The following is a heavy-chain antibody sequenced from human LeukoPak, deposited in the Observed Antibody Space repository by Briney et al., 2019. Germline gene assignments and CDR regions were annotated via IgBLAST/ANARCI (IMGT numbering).Heavy chain of an antibody. V-gene: IGHV1-18*01. CDR2: ITTNIDIT. CDR3: ARDWDAMNNCFDP. J-gene: IGHJ5*02. Sequence: QAHXXXGEWRAWITTNIDITPYAQTLQGTFTMTTDTATTTAYMELNNLTFDDTAVYYCARDWDAMNNCFDPWGQGTPVTVSS. D-gene: IGHD1-26*01.